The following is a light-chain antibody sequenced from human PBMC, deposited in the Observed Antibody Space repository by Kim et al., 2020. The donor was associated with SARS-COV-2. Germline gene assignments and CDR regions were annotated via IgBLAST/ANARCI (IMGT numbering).Light chain of an antibody. V-gene: IGLV3-19*01. J-gene: IGLJ2*01. Sequence: AWGQTVRITCQGDSLRSYYASWYQQKPGQAPVVVIYGKNNRPSGIPDRFAGSSSGNTASLTVTGAQAEEEADDDCDSRDSSGYQVVFGGGTQLTVL. CDR3: DSRDSSGYQVV. CDR1: SLRSYY. CDR2: GKN.